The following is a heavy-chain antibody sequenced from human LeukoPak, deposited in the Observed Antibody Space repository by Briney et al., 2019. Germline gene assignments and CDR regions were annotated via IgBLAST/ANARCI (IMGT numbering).Heavy chain of an antibody. CDR1: GYTFNSYD. CDR2: MNPHSGNT. V-gene: IGHV1-8*01. Sequence: ASVKVSCKASGYTFNSYDINWMRQATGQGLEWMGWMNPHSGNTGYAQKFQGRVTVTRDTSINTVYMELNSLRSDDTAVYYCARDDNYGSGQPDDWGQGTLVTVSS. J-gene: IGHJ4*02. CDR3: ARDDNYGSGQPDD. D-gene: IGHD3-10*01.